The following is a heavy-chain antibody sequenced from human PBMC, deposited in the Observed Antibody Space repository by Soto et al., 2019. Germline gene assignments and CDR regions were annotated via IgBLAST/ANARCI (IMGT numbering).Heavy chain of an antibody. CDR1: GFTFSSYS. J-gene: IGHJ6*03. Sequence: GGSLRLSCAASGFTFSSYSMNWVRQAPGKGLEWVSSITGTGSYIYYTDSVKGRFTISRDNAMNSLYLQMNSLRAEDTAVYYCARYPPRGSSSLHYYYYMDVWGKGTTVTVSS. D-gene: IGHD6-6*01. CDR3: ARYPPRGSSSLHYYYYMDV. V-gene: IGHV3-21*01. CDR2: ITGTGSYI.